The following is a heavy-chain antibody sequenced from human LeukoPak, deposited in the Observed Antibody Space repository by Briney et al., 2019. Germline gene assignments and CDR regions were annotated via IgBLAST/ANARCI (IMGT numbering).Heavy chain of an antibody. Sequence: SETLSLTCTVSGGSISSYYWSWIRQPPGKGLEWIGYIYYSGSTNYNPSLKSRVTIPVDTSKNQFSLKLSSVTAADTAVYYCAACGGDCYWTKYFQHWGQGTLVTVSS. CDR1: GGSISSYY. CDR3: AACGGDCYWTKYFQH. J-gene: IGHJ1*01. CDR2: IYYSGST. D-gene: IGHD2-21*02. V-gene: IGHV4-59*01.